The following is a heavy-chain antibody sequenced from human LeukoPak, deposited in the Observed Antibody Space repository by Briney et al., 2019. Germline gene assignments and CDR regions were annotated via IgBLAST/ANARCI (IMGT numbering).Heavy chain of an antibody. V-gene: IGHV4-59*01. D-gene: IGHD6-6*01. CDR3: ARATGEYSSSRPLDY. Sequence: SETLSLTCTVSGVSISSYFWSWLRQPPGXGLEWIGYIYYSGSTNYNPSLKSRVTISVDTSKNQFSLKLSSVTAADTAVYYCARATGEYSSSRPLDYWGQGTLVTVSS. J-gene: IGHJ4*02. CDR2: IYYSGST. CDR1: GVSISSYF.